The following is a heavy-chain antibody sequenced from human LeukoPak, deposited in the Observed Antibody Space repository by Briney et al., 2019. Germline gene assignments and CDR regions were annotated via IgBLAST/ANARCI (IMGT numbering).Heavy chain of an antibody. V-gene: IGHV3-11*03. CDR1: GFTFSDYY. D-gene: IGHD3-10*01. Sequence: GGSRSLSCAASGFTFSDYYMSWIRQAPGKGLEWVSYISSSSSYTNYADSVEGRFTISRDNAKNSLYLQMNSLRAEDTAVYYCARSGSSADYWGQGTLVTVSS. CDR3: ARSGSSADY. J-gene: IGHJ4*02. CDR2: ISSSSSYT.